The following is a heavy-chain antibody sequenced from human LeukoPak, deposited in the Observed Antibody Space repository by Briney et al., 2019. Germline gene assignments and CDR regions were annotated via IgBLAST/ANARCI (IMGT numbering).Heavy chain of an antibody. Sequence: ASVKVSCKASGCTFSSYAISWVRQAPGQGLEWMGGIIPIFGTANYAQKFQGRVTMTRDTSISTAYMELSRLRSDDTAVYYCARGGTTYYYYYYMDVWGKGTTVTISS. V-gene: IGHV1-69*05. J-gene: IGHJ6*03. CDR2: IIPIFGTA. D-gene: IGHD1-1*01. CDR1: GCTFSSYA. CDR3: ARGGTTYYYYYYMDV.